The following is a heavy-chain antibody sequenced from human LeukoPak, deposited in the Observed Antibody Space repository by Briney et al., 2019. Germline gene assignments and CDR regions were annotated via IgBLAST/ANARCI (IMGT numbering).Heavy chain of an antibody. V-gene: IGHV1-2*02. CDR1: GYTFTAYY. Sequence: ASVKVSCKASGYTFTAYYIHWVRQAPGQGLEWMGWIDPNSGGTNFAQKFQGRVTMTRDTSITTAYVELSSLKSDDTAVYYCVRGMTAPDYWGQGSLVTVSS. J-gene: IGHJ4*02. D-gene: IGHD2-21*02. CDR2: IDPNSGGT. CDR3: VRGMTAPDY.